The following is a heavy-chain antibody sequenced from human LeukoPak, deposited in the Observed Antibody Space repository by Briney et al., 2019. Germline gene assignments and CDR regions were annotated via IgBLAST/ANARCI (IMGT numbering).Heavy chain of an antibody. J-gene: IGHJ4*02. CDR1: GGSISSYY. CDR3: AREGEFDWLLYTYYFDY. Sequence: SETLSLTCTVSGGSISSYYWSWIRQPAGKGLEWIGRIYTSGSTNYNPSLKSRVTMSIDTSKNQFSLKLSSVTAADTAVYYCAREGEFDWLLYTYYFDYWGQGTLVTVSS. D-gene: IGHD3-9*01. CDR2: IYTSGST. V-gene: IGHV4-4*07.